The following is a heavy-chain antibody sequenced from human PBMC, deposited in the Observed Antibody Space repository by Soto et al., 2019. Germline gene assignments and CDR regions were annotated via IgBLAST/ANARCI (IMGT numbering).Heavy chain of an antibody. V-gene: IGHV3-30*18. CDR1: GFTFSSYG. CDR2: ISYDGSNK. J-gene: IGHJ6*02. D-gene: IGHD3-22*01. Sequence: PGGSLRLSCAASGFTFSSYGMHWVRQAPGKGLEWVAVISYDGSNKYYADSVKGRFTISRDNSKNTLYLQMNSLRAEDTAVYYCAKDLYDSSGYYGRGGMDVWGHGTTVTVSS. CDR3: AKDLYDSSGYYGRGGMDV.